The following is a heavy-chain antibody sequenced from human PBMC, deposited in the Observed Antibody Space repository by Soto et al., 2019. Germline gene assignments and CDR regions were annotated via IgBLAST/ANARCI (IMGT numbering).Heavy chain of an antibody. CDR1: GGSFSGYY. CDR2: INHSGST. J-gene: IGHJ6*02. V-gene: IGHV4-34*01. D-gene: IGHD6-6*01. Sequence: SETLSLTCAVYGGSFSGYYWSWIRQPPGKGLEWIGEINHSGSTNYNPSLKSRVTISVDTSKNQFSLKLSSVTAADTAVYYCARALRYSSSMPYYYYYGMDVWGQGTTVTVSS. CDR3: ARALRYSSSMPYYYYYGMDV.